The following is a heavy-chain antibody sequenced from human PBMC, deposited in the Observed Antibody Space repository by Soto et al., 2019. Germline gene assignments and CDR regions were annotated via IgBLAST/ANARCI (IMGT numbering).Heavy chain of an antibody. V-gene: IGHV3-30*04. D-gene: IGHD6-6*01. Sequence: QVQLVESGGGVVQPGRSLRLSCAASGFIFSSYDMQWVRQAPGKGLEWVAVISYDGSNEYYADSVKGRFTISRDNSKNTLYLQMHSLRAEDTAVYYCARERCSNSPHCYYGMDVWGQGTTVTVSS. CDR2: ISYDGSNE. J-gene: IGHJ6*02. CDR1: GFIFSSYD. CDR3: ARERCSNSPHCYYGMDV.